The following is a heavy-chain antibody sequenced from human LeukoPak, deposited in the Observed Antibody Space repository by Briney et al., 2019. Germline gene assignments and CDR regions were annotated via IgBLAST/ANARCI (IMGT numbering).Heavy chain of an antibody. CDR2: IYHSGST. CDR1: GGSISSSNW. D-gene: IGHD3-10*01. Sequence: SETLSLTCAVPGGSISSSNWWSWVRQPPGKGLEWIGEIYHSGSTNYNPSLKSRVTISVDKSKNQFSLKLSSVTAADTAVYYCATYGSGTSRRFNWFDPWGQGTLVTVSS. V-gene: IGHV4-4*02. CDR3: ATYGSGTSRRFNWFDP. J-gene: IGHJ5*02.